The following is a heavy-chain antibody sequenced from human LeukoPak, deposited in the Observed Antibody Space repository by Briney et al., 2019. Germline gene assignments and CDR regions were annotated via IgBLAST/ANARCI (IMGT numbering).Heavy chain of an antibody. V-gene: IGHV4-39*01. CDR1: GGSISSSSYY. D-gene: IGHD6-13*01. CDR2: IYYSGST. J-gene: IGHJ4*02. Sequence: PSETLSLTCTVSGGSISSSSYYWGWIRQPPGKGLEWIGSIYYSGSTYYIPSLKSRVTISVDTSKNQFSLKLSSVTAADTAVYYCARIDSSSLDYWGQGTLVTVSS. CDR3: ARIDSSSLDY.